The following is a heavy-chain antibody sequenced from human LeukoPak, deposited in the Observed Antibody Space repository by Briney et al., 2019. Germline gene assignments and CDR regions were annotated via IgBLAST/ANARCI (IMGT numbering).Heavy chain of an antibody. Sequence: SETLSLTCTVSGGSVSSGSYYWSWIRQPPGKGLEWVGYIFYSGSTNYNPSLKSRVTISVDTSKNQFSLKLSSVTAADTVVYYCARVPKSYYFDYWGQGTLVTVSS. CDR1: GGSVSSGSYY. J-gene: IGHJ4*02. CDR3: ARVPKSYYFDY. V-gene: IGHV4-61*01. CDR2: IFYSGST.